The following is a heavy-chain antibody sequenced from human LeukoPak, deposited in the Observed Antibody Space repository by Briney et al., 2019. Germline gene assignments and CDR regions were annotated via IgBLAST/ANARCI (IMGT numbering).Heavy chain of an antibody. CDR2: ISSSSSTI. CDR3: ARGSAYSYAFTGRERTKSRLDY. Sequence: GGSLRLSCAASGFTFSSYSMNWVRQAPGKGLEWVSYISSSSSTIYYADSVKGRFTISRDNSKNTLYLQMNSLRSEDTAVYYCARGSAYSYAFTGRERTKSRLDYWGQGTLVTVSS. J-gene: IGHJ4*02. CDR1: GFTFSSYS. D-gene: IGHD5-18*01. V-gene: IGHV3-48*01.